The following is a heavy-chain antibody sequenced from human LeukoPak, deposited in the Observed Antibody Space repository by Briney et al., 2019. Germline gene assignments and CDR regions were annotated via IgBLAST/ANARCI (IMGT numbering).Heavy chain of an antibody. CDR1: GYSISSGYY. CDR3: ARGITMVRGVIRSWFDP. V-gene: IGHV4-38-2*02. CDR2: IYHSGST. D-gene: IGHD3-10*01. J-gene: IGHJ5*02. Sequence: PSETLSLTCTVSGYSISSGYYWGWIRQPPGKGLEWIGSIYHSGSTYYNPSLKSRVTISVDTSKNQFSLKLSSVTAADTAVYYCARGITMVRGVIRSWFDPWGQGTLVTVSS.